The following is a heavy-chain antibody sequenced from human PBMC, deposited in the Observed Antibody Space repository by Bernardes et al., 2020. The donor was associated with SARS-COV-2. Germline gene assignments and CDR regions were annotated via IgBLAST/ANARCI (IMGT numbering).Heavy chain of an antibody. CDR3: ARDFGGNFDY. V-gene: IGHV3-74*01. Sequence: GSLRLSCAASGFSVSAYWMHWVRQAPGEGLVWVSRMNEDGRIVNYADSVKGRFTIYRDIADNKVYLQMNSLRADDTAVYYCARDFGGNFDYWGQGTLVTVSS. D-gene: IGHD2-15*01. J-gene: IGHJ4*02. CDR1: GFSVSAYW. CDR2: MNEDGRIV.